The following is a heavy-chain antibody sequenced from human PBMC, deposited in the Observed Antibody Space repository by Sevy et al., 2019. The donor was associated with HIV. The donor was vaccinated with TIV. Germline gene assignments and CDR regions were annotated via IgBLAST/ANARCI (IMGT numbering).Heavy chain of an antibody. CDR1: GFSFNMYW. CDR3: ARDCSSTSCLWGLDV. J-gene: IGHJ6*02. CDR2: IKRDGSEK. D-gene: IGHD2-2*01. V-gene: IGHV3-7*03. Sequence: GGSLRLSCTASGFSFNMYWMSWVRQAPGQGLEWVAHIKRDGSEKYYVHSVRGRFTISRDNAKNSLYLQMNSLRAEDTAVYYCARDCSSTSCLWGLDVWGQGTTVTVSS.